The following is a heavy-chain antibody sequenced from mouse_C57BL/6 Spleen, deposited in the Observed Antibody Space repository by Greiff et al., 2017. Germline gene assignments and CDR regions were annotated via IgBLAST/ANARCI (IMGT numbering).Heavy chain of an antibody. CDR3: ARHEEGGGLRRGYWYFDV. V-gene: IGHV1-62-2*01. D-gene: IGHD2-4*01. CDR2: FYPGSGSI. J-gene: IGHJ1*03. CDR1: GYTFTEYT. Sequence: QVQLQQSGAELVKPGASVKLSCKASGYTFTEYTILWVKQRSGQGLEWIGWFYPGSGSIKYNEKFKDKATLTADKSSSTVYMELSRLTSEDSAVYFCARHEEGGGLRRGYWYFDVWGTGTTVTVSS.